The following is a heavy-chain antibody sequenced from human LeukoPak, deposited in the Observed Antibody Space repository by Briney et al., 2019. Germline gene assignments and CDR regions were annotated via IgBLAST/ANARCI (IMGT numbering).Heavy chain of an antibody. V-gene: IGHV3-53*01. CDR1: GFDISYNY. J-gene: IGHJ4*02. CDR2: IHTGGTT. CDR3: ARVWFGYFFQ. D-gene: IGHD3-10*01. Sequence: PGGSLRLSCAASGFDISYNYVGWVRQAPGKGLEWVSVIHTGGTTHYADSVKGRFTISKDNSNNTVYLQMNSVGVGDTAVYYCARVWFGYFFQWGQGALVTVSS.